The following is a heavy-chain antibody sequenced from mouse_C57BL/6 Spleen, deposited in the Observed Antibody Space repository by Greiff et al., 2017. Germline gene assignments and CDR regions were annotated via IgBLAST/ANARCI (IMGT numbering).Heavy chain of an antibody. Sequence: DVKLQESGGGLVKPGGSLKLSCAASGFTFSSYAMSWVRQTPEKRLEWVATISDGGSYTYYPDNVKGRFTISRDNAKNNLYLQMSHLKSEDTAMYYCARDDPYYYYGSSPAWFAYWGQGTLVTVSA. J-gene: IGHJ3*01. CDR2: ISDGGSYT. D-gene: IGHD1-1*01. CDR1: GFTFSSYA. CDR3: ARDDPYYYYGSSPAWFAY. V-gene: IGHV5-4*01.